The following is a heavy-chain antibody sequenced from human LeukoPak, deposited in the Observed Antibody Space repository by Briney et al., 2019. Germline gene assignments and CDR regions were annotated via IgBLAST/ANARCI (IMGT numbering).Heavy chain of an antibody. CDR3: ARVSGVSSWDLDY. V-gene: IGHV4-39*01. CDR2: IYYSGST. Sequence: PSETLSLTCAVSGDSISSNNYYWAWIRQPPGKGLQWIGSIYYSGSTYYSPSLKSRVTISVDTSKNQFSLKLSSVTAADTAVYYCARVSGVSSWDLDYWGQGTLVTVSS. CDR1: GDSISSNNYY. D-gene: IGHD6-13*01. J-gene: IGHJ4*02.